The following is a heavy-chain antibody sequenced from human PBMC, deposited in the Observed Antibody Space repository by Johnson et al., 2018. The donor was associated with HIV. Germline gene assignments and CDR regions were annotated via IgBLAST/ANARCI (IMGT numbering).Heavy chain of an antibody. CDR3: AKSYYEEERPMGVDAFDI. J-gene: IGHJ3*02. CDR1: GFTFNTYG. D-gene: IGHD1-26*01. V-gene: IGHV3-30*02. CDR2: IRYDGGTK. Sequence: VQLVESGGGVVHPGGSLRLSCAASGFTFNTYGMHWVRQAPGKGLEWVAFIRYDGGTKYYADSVKGRFTISRDNSKNTLYLQMNSLRAEDTAVYYCAKSYYEEERPMGVDAFDIWGQGTMVTVSS.